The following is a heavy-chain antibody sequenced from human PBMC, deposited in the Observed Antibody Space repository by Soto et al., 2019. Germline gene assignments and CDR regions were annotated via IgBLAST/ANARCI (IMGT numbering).Heavy chain of an antibody. CDR2: IYYSGST. V-gene: IGHV4-59*01. CDR1: GGSISSYY. Sequence: PSETLSLTCTVSGGSISSYYWSWIRQPPGKGLEWIGYIYYSGSTNYNPSLKSRVTISVDTSKNQFSLKLSSVIAADTAVYYCARDLRYYYGSGSYYDSRKDNWFDPWGQGTLVTVSS. D-gene: IGHD3-10*01. CDR3: ARDLRYYYGSGSYYDSRKDNWFDP. J-gene: IGHJ5*02.